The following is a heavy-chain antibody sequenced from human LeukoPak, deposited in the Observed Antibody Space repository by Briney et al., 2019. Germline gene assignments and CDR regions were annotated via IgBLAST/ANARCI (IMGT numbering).Heavy chain of an antibody. J-gene: IGHJ4*02. V-gene: IGHV4-31*03. CDR1: GDSISSRAYY. CDR3: ARVAAATTNPRFDF. Sequence: SQTLSLTCTVSGDSISSRAYYWSWVRQLPEKGLDWIGYIGYTGDTYYNPSLRSRATISKDTSKTHFSLTLNSPTAADTAVYYCARVAAATTNPRFDFWGQGTLVTVSS. CDR2: IGYTGDT. D-gene: IGHD1-1*01.